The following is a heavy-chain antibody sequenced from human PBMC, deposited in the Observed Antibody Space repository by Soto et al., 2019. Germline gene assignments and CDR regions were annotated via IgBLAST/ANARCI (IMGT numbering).Heavy chain of an antibody. Sequence: SLRLSCTASGFSFSTHAMSWVRQAPGKGLEWVSSISSGGTTTFYAASVEGRFTISRDKSKNTLYLQMNSLRADDTAVYYCAREGGSIGGWFGRKFDSWGQGTQVNVSS. CDR3: AREGGSIGGWFGRKFDS. V-gene: IGHV3-23*01. CDR2: ISSGGTTT. CDR1: GFSFSTHA. J-gene: IGHJ4*02. D-gene: IGHD6-19*01.